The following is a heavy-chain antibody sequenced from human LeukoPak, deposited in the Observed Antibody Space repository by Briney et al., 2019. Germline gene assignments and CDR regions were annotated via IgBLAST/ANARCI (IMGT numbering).Heavy chain of an antibody. CDR1: GFTFSSYS. Sequence: GGSLRLSCAASGFTFSSYSMKWVRQAPGKGLEWVSSISSSSSYIYYADSVKGRFTISRDNAKKSLYLQMNSLRAEDTAVYYCAELGITMIGGVWGKGTTVTISS. CDR2: ISSSSSYI. V-gene: IGHV3-21*01. CDR3: AELGITMIGGV. D-gene: IGHD3-10*02. J-gene: IGHJ6*04.